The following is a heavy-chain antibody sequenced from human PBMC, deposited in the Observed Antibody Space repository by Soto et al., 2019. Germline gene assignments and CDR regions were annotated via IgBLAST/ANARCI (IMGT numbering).Heavy chain of an antibody. Sequence: QVQLVESGGGVVQPGRSLRLSCAASGFTFSSYAMHWVRQAPGKGLEWVAVISYDGSNKYYADSVKGRFTISRDNYKNTLYLQMNCLRAEDTAVSYCTRDRVYYDFWSGYFGYFDYWGQGTLVTVSS. CDR1: GFTFSSYA. CDR3: TRDRVYYDFWSGYFGYFDY. CDR2: ISYDGSNK. D-gene: IGHD3-3*01. J-gene: IGHJ4*02. V-gene: IGHV3-30-3*01.